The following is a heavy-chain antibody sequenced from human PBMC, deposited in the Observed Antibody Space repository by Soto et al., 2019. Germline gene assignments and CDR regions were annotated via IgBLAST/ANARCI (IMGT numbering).Heavy chain of an antibody. CDR1: GFTFSSYA. CDR3: ARDVTKGIVGATNFDY. Sequence: GGSLRLSCAASGFTFSSYAMHWVRQAPGKGLEWVAVISYDGSNKYYADSVKGRFTISRDNSKNTLYLQMNSLRAEDTAVNYCARDVTKGIVGATNFDYWGQGTLVTVSS. V-gene: IGHV3-30*04. CDR2: ISYDGSNK. J-gene: IGHJ4*02. D-gene: IGHD1-26*01.